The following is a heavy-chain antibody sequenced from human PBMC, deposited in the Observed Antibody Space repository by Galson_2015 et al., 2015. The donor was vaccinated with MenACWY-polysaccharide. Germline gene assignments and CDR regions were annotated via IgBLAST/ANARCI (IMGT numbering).Heavy chain of an antibody. D-gene: IGHD4-11*01. J-gene: IGHJ4*02. CDR3: ARDNNNYEDY. V-gene: IGHV4-59*01. Sequence: WIGYVYYSGSTNYNPSLKSRVTMSLDTSKNQFSLNLSSVTAADTAVYYCARDNNNYEDYWGQGTLVTVSS. CDR2: VYYSGST.